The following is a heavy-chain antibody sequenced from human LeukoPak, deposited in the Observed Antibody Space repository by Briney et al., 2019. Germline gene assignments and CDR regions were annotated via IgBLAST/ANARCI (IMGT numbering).Heavy chain of an antibody. CDR3: ARGARRDGYNFDY. CDR2: IYYGGST. CDR1: GGSISTYY. V-gene: IGHV4-59*01. J-gene: IGHJ4*02. D-gene: IGHD5-24*01. Sequence: PSETLSLICTVSGGSISTYYWTWIRQPPGKGLEWMGYIYYGGSTNYNPSLKSRLTISVDTSKNQFSLKLNSVIAADTAVYYCARGARRDGYNFDYWGQGTLVTVSS.